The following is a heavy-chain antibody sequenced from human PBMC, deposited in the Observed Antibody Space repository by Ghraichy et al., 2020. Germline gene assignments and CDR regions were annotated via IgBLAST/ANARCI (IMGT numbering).Heavy chain of an antibody. J-gene: IGHJ4*02. V-gene: IGHV3-23*01. CDR2: ISGSGGST. D-gene: IGHD3-22*01. Sequence: GGSLRLSCAASGFTFSSYAMSWVRQAPGKGLEWVSAISGSGGSTYYADSVKGRFTISRDNSKNTLYLQMNSLRAEDTAVYYCAKFGPHTYYYDSSGNLNDYWGQGTLVTVSS. CDR3: AKFGPHTYYYDSSGNLNDY. CDR1: GFTFSSYA.